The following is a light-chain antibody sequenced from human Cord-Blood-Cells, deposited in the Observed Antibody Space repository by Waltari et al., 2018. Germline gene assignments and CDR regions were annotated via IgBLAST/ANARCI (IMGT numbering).Light chain of an antibody. J-gene: IGLJ1*01. Sequence: QSALTQPASVSGSPGQSITISCTGTSSDVGGYNYVYWYQQHPGKATKLMIYDVSNRPSGVSNRFSGSKSGNTASLTISGLQAEDEADYYCSSYTSSSTLDVFGTGTKVTVL. V-gene: IGLV2-14*01. CDR3: SSYTSSSTLDV. CDR2: DVS. CDR1: SSDVGGYNY.